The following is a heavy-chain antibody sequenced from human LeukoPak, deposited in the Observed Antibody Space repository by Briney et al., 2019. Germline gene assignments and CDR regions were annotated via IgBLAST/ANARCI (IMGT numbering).Heavy chain of an antibody. CDR2: INSGGTTK. CDR1: GFTFSGYF. Sequence: GGSLRLSCAASGFTFSGYFMSWIRQAPGKGLGWVSYINSGGTTKYYADSVKGRFTISRDNAKNSLYLQMNNLRAEDTAVYYCARETMWTFDIWGQGTMVTVSS. J-gene: IGHJ3*02. CDR3: ARETMWTFDI. V-gene: IGHV3-11*04. D-gene: IGHD2-21*01.